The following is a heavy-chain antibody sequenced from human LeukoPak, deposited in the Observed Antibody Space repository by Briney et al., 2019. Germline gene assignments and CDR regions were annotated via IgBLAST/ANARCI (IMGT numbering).Heavy chain of an antibody. V-gene: IGHV4-59*01. CDR2: NYYSGST. D-gene: IGHD3-10*01. J-gene: IGHJ4*02. CDR1: GGSISSYY. Sequence: PSETLSLTCTVSGGSISSYYWSWIRQPPGKGLEWIGYNYYSGSTNYNPSLKSRVTISVDTSKNQFSLKLSSVTAADTAVYYCARVWHGDCFDYWGQGTLVTVSS. CDR3: ARVWHGDCFDY.